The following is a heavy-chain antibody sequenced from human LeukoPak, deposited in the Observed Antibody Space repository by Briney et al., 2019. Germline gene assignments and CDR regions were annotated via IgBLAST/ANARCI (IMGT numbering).Heavy chain of an antibody. Sequence: GASEKVSFKASGYTFTSYGISWVRQAPGQGLEWMGWISAYNGNTNYAQKLQGRVTMTTDTSTSTAYMELRSLRSDDTAVYYCARGGSTTVTTFYFQHWGQGTLVTVSS. J-gene: IGHJ1*01. V-gene: IGHV1-18*01. CDR3: ARGGSTTVTTFYFQH. D-gene: IGHD4-17*01. CDR1: GYTFTSYG. CDR2: ISAYNGNT.